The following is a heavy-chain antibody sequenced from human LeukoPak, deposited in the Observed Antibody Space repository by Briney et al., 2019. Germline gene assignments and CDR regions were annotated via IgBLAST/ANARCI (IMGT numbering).Heavy chain of an antibody. Sequence: GGSLRLSCAASGVTFRSCNMNWVRQAPGKGLEWVSFISTSGNTIYYVDSVKGRFTISRDNAKNSLYLQMNSLRDEDTAVYYCARKYSGSGNYFFDYWGQGTLVTVSS. CDR2: ISTSGNTI. V-gene: IGHV3-48*02. D-gene: IGHD3-10*01. CDR3: ARKYSGSGNYFFDY. CDR1: GVTFRSCN. J-gene: IGHJ4*02.